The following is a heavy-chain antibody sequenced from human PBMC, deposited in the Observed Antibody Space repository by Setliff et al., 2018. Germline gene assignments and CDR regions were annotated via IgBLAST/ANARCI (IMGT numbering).Heavy chain of an antibody. V-gene: IGHV3-23*01. D-gene: IGHD3-3*01. Sequence: GGSLRLSCVDSGFDYAMSWVRQGPGKRLEWVAGISGGGDRTYHADSVKGRFTISRDNAQNSLYLQMNSLRAEDTAVYYCARSYNFWSGPALDVWGKGTTVTVSS. CDR3: ARSYNFWSGPALDV. CDR1: GFDYA. CDR2: ISGGGDRT. J-gene: IGHJ6*04.